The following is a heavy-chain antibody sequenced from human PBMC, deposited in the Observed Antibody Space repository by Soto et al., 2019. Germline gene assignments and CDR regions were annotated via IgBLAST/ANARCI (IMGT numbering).Heavy chain of an antibody. CDR3: ARGIVAPLKPYYYSYGMDG. Sequence: QLQLQESGPGLVKPSETLSLTCTVSGGSISSSSYYWGWIRQPPGKGLEWIGSIYYSGSTYYNPSPKRRVTISVDPSKNQVSLKLSSVTAADTAVYYCARGIVAPLKPYYYSYGMDGWGQGTTVTVSS. J-gene: IGHJ6*02. D-gene: IGHD5-12*01. V-gene: IGHV4-39*01. CDR2: IYYSGST. CDR1: GGSISSSSYY.